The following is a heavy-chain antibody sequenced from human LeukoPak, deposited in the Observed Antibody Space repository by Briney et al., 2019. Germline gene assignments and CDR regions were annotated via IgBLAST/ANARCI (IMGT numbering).Heavy chain of an antibody. CDR3: AKRRDTAMVRYFDY. D-gene: IGHD5-18*01. CDR1: GFSFSTYA. V-gene: IGHV3-33*06. Sequence: GTSLRLSCAASGFSFSTYAMHWVRQAPGKGLDWVAMIWSDASNQYYADSVKGRFTISRDNSKNTLYLQLNSLRAEDTAVYYCAKRRDTAMVRYFDYWGQGTLVTVSS. CDR2: IWSDASNQ. J-gene: IGHJ4*02.